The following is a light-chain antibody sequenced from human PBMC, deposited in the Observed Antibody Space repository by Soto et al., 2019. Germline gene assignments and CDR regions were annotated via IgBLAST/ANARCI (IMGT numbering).Light chain of an antibody. CDR2: EVS. J-gene: IGLJ2*01. V-gene: IGLV2-14*01. CDR3: CSYVGSRNFV. CDR1: SSDVGGYKY. Sequence: QSALTQPASVSGSPGQSITISCTGTSSDVGGYKYVSWYQQRPGKAPELIIYEVSNRPSGVSNRFSGSKSANTASLTISGVQADDEAYYYCCSYVGSRNFVFGGGTKLTVL.